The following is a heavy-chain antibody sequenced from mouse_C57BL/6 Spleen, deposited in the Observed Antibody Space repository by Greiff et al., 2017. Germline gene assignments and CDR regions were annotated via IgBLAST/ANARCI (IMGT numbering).Heavy chain of an antibody. D-gene: IGHD1-1*01. Sequence: QVTLKGSGPGRLQPSQTLSLTCSFSGFSLGTRGMGVGCFRQPSGKGLEWLAHIWWDDDNISNPAFKSRRTISKDTSKNQVFLKIANVDTADTATYYCARISTTVVALDYWGQAPLSQSP. CDR2: IWWDDDN. CDR1: GFSLGTRGMG. CDR3: ARISTTVVALDY. V-gene: IGHV8-8*01. J-gene: IGHJ2*01.